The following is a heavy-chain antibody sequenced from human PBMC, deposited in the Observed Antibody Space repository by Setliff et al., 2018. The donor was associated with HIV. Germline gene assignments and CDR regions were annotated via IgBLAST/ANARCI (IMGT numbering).Heavy chain of an antibody. CDR1: GGSFNAYY. CDR2: SNHSGNT. J-gene: IGHJ4*02. CDR3: ARTRGYCSATSCYALRGPDY. Sequence: SETLSLTCDVSGGSFNAYYWSWIRQPPGKGLEWIGESNHSGNTTYNPSLKSRLTMSVDTSKNQFSLKLSSVTAADTAVYYCARTRGYCSATSCYALRGPDYWGQGTLVTVSS. V-gene: IGHV4-34*01. D-gene: IGHD2-2*01.